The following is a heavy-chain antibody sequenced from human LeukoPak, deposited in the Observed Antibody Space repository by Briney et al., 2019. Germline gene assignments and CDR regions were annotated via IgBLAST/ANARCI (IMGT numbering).Heavy chain of an antibody. V-gene: IGHV1-69*04. D-gene: IGHD3-22*01. Sequence: ASVKVSCKASGGTFSSYAISWVRQAPGQGLEWMGRIIPILGIANYAQKFQGRVTITADKSTSTAYMELSSLRSEDTAVYYCAVDYYDSSGYDGGAFDIWGQGTMVTVPS. CDR3: AVDYYDSSGYDGGAFDI. CDR1: GGTFSSYA. J-gene: IGHJ3*02. CDR2: IIPILGIA.